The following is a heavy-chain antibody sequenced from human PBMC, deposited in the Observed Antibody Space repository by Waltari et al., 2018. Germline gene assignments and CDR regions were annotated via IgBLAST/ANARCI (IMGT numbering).Heavy chain of an antibody. V-gene: IGHV1-8*03. CDR1: GYTFTSYD. CDR3: ARGTSGSYPYYFDY. Sequence: QVQLVQSGAEVKKPGASVKVSCKASGYTFTSYDINWVRQATGQGLEWMGWMHPNSGNTGYAHQFQGRVTITRNTSISTAYMELSSLTSEDTAVYYCARGTSGSYPYYFDYWGQGTLVTVSS. J-gene: IGHJ4*02. CDR2: MHPNSGNT. D-gene: IGHD1-26*01.